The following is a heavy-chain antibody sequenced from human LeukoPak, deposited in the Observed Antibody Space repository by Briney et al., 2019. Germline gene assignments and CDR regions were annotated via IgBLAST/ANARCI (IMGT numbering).Heavy chain of an antibody. V-gene: IGHV4-59*01. Sequence: SETLSLTYTVSGGSISSYYWSWIRQPPGKGLEWIGYIYYSGSTNYNPSLKSRVTISVDTSKNQISLKLSSVTAADTAVYYCARDRGSSGWYRDFDYWGQGTLVTVSS. CDR3: ARDRGSSGWYRDFDY. J-gene: IGHJ4*02. D-gene: IGHD6-19*01. CDR1: GGSISSYY. CDR2: IYYSGST.